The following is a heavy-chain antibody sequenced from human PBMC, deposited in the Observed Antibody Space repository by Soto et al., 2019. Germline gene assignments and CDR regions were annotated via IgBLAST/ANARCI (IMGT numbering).Heavy chain of an antibody. Sequence: QLQLQESGSGLVKPSQTLSLTCAVSGGSISSGGYSWSWIRQPPGKGLEWIGYIYHSWSTYYNPSLKSRVTISVDRSKNQFSLKLSSVTAADTAVYYCARGKEYYFDYWGQGTLVTVSS. V-gene: IGHV4-30-2*01. CDR3: ARGKEYYFDY. CDR2: IYHSWST. J-gene: IGHJ4*02. CDR1: GGSISSGGYS.